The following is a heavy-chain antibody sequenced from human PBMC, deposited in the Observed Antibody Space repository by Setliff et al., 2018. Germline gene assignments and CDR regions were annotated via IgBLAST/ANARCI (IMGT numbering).Heavy chain of an antibody. Sequence: ASVKVSCKASANSFSGYYFHWVRQAPGQGLEWMGWINSNNGESKYAQKFQGRVTLTRDTSISTVYMELSTLTSDDTAVYYCVREGLSFGPGCCPNWLDPWGKGTTVTVSS. CDR3: VREGLSFGPGCCPNWLDP. CDR2: INSNNGES. J-gene: IGHJ6*04. V-gene: IGHV1-2*02. CDR1: ANSFSGYY. D-gene: IGHD3-3*01.